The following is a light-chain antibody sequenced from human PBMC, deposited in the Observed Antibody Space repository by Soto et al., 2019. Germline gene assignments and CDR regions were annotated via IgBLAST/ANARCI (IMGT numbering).Light chain of an antibody. CDR2: EVS. J-gene: IGLJ2*01. CDR3: RSYKRSNTLVV. V-gene: IGLV2-14*01. Sequence: QSALTQPASVSGSPGQSITISCPGTSGDVDDYNSVFRFQQHPGKATKVMTYEVSNRPSGVSNPFSGSKSGNTASLTISGLQAEDGADYYSRSYKRSNTLVVFGGGTKLNVL. CDR1: SGDVDDYNS.